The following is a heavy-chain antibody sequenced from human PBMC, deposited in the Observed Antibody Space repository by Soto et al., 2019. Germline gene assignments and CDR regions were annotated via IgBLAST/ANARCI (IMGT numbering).Heavy chain of an antibody. CDR2: INHSGST. J-gene: IGHJ4*02. D-gene: IGHD5-18*01. CDR1: GGSFSGYY. Sequence: QVQLQQWGAGLLKPSETLSLTCAVYGGSFSGYYWSWIRQPPVKWLEWIGEINHSGSTNYNPSLKSRVTISVDTSKNQFSLKLSSVTAADTAVYYCARGGRGYSYGPKYYFDYWGQGTLVTVSS. CDR3: ARGGRGYSYGPKYYFDY. V-gene: IGHV4-34*01.